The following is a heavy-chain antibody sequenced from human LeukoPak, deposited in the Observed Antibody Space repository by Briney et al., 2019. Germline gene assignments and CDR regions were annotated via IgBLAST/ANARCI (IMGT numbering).Heavy chain of an antibody. CDR2: INTDGSST. CDR1: GFTFSSYW. CDR3: AKIVVVIRVYDAFDI. V-gene: IGHV3-74*01. Sequence: GGSLRLSCAASGFTFSSYWMHWVRQAPGKGLVWVSRINTDGSSTSYADSVKGRFTISRDNAKNTLYLQMNSLRAEDTAVYYCAKIVVVIRVYDAFDIWGQGTMVTVSS. J-gene: IGHJ3*02. D-gene: IGHD3-22*01.